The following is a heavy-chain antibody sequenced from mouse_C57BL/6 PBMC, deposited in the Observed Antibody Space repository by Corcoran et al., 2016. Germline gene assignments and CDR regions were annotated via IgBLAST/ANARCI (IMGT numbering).Heavy chain of an antibody. J-gene: IGHJ2*01. CDR2: INPNNGGT. CDR3: ARGWLRGYYFDY. V-gene: IGHV1-26*01. D-gene: IGHD2-2*01. Sequence: EVQLQQSGPELVKPGASVKISCKASGYTFTDYYMNWVKQSHGKSLEWIGDINPNNGGTSYNQKFKGKATLTVDKSSSTAYMELRSLTSEDSAVYYCARGWLRGYYFDYWGQGTTLTVSS. CDR1: GYTFTDYY.